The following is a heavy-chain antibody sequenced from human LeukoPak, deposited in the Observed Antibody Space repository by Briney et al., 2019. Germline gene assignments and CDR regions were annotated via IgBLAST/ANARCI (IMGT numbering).Heavy chain of an antibody. V-gene: IGHV4-39*07. CDR1: GGSISSSSYY. CDR2: IYYSGST. Sequence: PSETLSLTCTVSGGSISSSSYYWGWIRQPPGKGLEWIGSIYYSGSTYYNPSLKSRVTISVDTSKNQFSLKLSSVTAADTAVYYCASFADGSGSYPFDYWGQGTLVTVSS. D-gene: IGHD3-10*01. CDR3: ASFADGSGSYPFDY. J-gene: IGHJ4*02.